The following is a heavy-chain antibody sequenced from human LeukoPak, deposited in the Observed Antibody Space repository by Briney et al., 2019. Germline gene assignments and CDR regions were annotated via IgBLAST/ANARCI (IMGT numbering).Heavy chain of an antibody. D-gene: IGHD3-22*01. CDR2: INHSGST. Sequence: SETLSLTCAVYGGSFSGYYWSWIRQPPGKGLEWIGEINHSGSTNYNPSLKSRVTISVDTSKNQFSLKLSSVTAVDTAVYYCARRYYDSSGYYYFDYWGQGTLVTVSS. J-gene: IGHJ4*02. CDR3: ARRYYDSSGYYYFDY. CDR1: GGSFSGYY. V-gene: IGHV4-34*01.